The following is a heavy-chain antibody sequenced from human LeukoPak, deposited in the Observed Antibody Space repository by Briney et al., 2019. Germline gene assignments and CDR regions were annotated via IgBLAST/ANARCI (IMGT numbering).Heavy chain of an antibody. D-gene: IGHD3-3*01. CDR1: GYTFTSYG. V-gene: IGHV1-18*01. Sequence: ASVKVSCKASGYTFTSYGIRWVRQAPGQGLEWMGWISAYNGNTNYAQKLQGRVTMTTDTSTSTAYMELRSLRSDDTAVYYCARHYDFWSGYLAFDYWGQGTLVTVSS. CDR2: ISAYNGNT. J-gene: IGHJ4*02. CDR3: ARHYDFWSGYLAFDY.